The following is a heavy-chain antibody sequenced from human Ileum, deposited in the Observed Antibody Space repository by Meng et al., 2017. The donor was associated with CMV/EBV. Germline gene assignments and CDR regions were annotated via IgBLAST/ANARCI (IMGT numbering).Heavy chain of an antibody. D-gene: IGHD1-26*01. CDR2: INPNSGGT. J-gene: IGHJ4*02. CDR1: GYTFTAYY. V-gene: IGHV1-2*02. CDR3: ARGLVGATPTVY. Sequence: ASVKVSCKASGYTFTAYYIHWVRQAPGQGLEWMGWINPNSGGTNYAQKFQGRVTMTRDTSISTAYMELSSLRSDDTAVYYCARGLVGATPTVYWGQGTLVTVSS.